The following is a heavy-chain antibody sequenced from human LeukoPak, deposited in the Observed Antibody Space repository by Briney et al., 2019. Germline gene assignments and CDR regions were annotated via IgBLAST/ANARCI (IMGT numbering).Heavy chain of an antibody. J-gene: IGHJ6*03. D-gene: IGHD5-12*01. V-gene: IGHV3-53*01. CDR2: IYSGGST. CDR1: GFTVSSNY. CDR3: ARTTINYYYYYMDV. Sequence: GGSLRLSCAASGFTVSSNYMSWVRQAPGKGPEWVSVIYSGGSTYYADSVKGRFTISRDNSKNTLYLQMNSLRAEDTAVYYCARTTINYYYYYMDVWGKGTTVTVSS.